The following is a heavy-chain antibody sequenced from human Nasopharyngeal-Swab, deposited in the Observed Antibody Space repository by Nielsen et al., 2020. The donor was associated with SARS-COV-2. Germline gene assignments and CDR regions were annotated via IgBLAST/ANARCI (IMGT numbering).Heavy chain of an antibody. CDR2: IYWDDDK. D-gene: IGHD4-17*01. Sequence: SGPTLVKPTQTLTLTCTFSGFSLSTTGAGVGWIRQPPGQALEWLALIYWDDDKRYSPSLKSRLTVTKDTSRNQVVLTMTNMDPVDTATHYCAHRRAYYGDYLWGQGTLVTVSS. J-gene: IGHJ5*02. CDR3: AHRRAYYGDYL. V-gene: IGHV2-5*02. CDR1: GFSLSTTGAG.